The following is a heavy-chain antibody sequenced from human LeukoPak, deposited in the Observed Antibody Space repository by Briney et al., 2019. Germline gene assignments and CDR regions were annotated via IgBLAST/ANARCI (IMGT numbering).Heavy chain of an antibody. CDR3: ARGGGHYGDYFDY. J-gene: IGHJ4*02. CDR2: IHHSGST. D-gene: IGHD4-17*01. V-gene: IGHV4-34*01. CDR1: GGSLSGYY. Sequence: SETLSLTCAVYGGSLSGYYWSWIRQPPGKGLEWIGEIHHSGSTNYNPSLKSRVTISVDTSKNQFSLKLSSVTAADTAVYYCARGGGHYGDYFDYWGQGTLVTVSS.